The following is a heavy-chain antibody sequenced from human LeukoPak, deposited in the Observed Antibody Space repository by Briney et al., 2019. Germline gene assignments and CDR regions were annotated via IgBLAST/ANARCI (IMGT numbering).Heavy chain of an antibody. CDR1: GYTFTSYA. J-gene: IGHJ6*02. V-gene: IGHV1-3*01. D-gene: IGHD5-12*01. CDR2: INAGNGNT. CDR3: ARLLACGYSGYDRTTVTTFGVEVAGYYYGMDV. Sequence: ASVKVSCKASGYTFTSYAMHWVRQAPGQRLEWMGWINAGNGNTKYSQKFQGRVTITRDTSASTAYMELSSLRSEDTAVYYCARLLACGYSGYDRTTVTTFGVEVAGYYYGMDVWGQGTTVTVS.